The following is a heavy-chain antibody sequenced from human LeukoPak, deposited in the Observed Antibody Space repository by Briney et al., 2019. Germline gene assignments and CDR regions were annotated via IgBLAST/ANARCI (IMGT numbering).Heavy chain of an antibody. J-gene: IGHJ4*02. Sequence: ASVKVSCKASGYTFDDYAISWVRQAPGQGLAWMGWINTYNGDTITAQKFQGRVTPTTDTSTTTASMELRSLRSDDTAFYYCARDSAILGIFFDSWGQGTLVTVSS. V-gene: IGHV1-18*01. CDR2: INTYNGDT. CDR1: GYTFDDYA. CDR3: ARDSAILGIFFDS. D-gene: IGHD2/OR15-2a*01.